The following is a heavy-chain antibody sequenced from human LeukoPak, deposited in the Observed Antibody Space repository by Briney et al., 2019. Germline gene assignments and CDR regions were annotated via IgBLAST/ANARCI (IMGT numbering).Heavy chain of an antibody. V-gene: IGHV3-49*04. CDR1: GFTFGDYA. D-gene: IGHD3-22*01. Sequence: GGSLRLSCTASGFTFGDYAMSWVRQAPGKGLEWVGFIRSKAYGGTTEYAASVKGRFTISRDDSKSIAYLQMNSLKTEDTAVYYCTSFHYHDSSGSLDYWGQGTLVTVSS. CDR3: TSFHYHDSSGSLDY. CDR2: IRSKAYGGTT. J-gene: IGHJ4*02.